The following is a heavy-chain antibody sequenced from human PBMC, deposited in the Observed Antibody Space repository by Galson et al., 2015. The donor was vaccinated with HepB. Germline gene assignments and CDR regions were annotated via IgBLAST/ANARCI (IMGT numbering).Heavy chain of an antibody. V-gene: IGHV3-30*04. CDR2: IRPDGGWQ. CDR1: GFTFSSRP. Sequence: SLRLSCATSGFTFSSRPLHWVRQAPGKGLEGVAVIRPDGGWQHYADSVKGRFTISRDNVKNTLYLEMNSLRVEDTAVYLGAREGESSGHCGVFDIWGQGTKVTVSS. D-gene: IGHD6-25*01. J-gene: IGHJ3*02. CDR3: AREGESSGHCGVFDI.